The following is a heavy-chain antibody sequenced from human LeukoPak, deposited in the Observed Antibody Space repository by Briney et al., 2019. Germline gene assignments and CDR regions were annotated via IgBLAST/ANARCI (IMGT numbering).Heavy chain of an antibody. CDR3: ARAPDRTYYDFWNGVDY. V-gene: IGHV4-59*12. J-gene: IGHJ4*02. CDR2: IYYSENT. CDR1: GVSITNYY. D-gene: IGHD3-3*01. Sequence: SETLSLTCTVSGVSITNYYWTWIRQPPGKGLEWIGYIYYSENTNYNPSLKSRVTMSLDKSKNQFSLKLSSVTAADTAVYYCARAPDRTYYDFWNGVDYWGQGTLVTVSS.